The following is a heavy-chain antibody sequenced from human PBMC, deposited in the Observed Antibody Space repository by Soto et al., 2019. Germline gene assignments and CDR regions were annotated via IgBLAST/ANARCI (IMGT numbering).Heavy chain of an antibody. D-gene: IGHD6-19*01. CDR3: AVAVAGPTAIGY. Sequence: EVQLVESGGGLVQPGGSLRLSCAASGVTFSSYWMHWVRHAPGKGLVWVSRINSDGSSTSYADSVKGRFTISRDNAKNPLYLQMNSLRAEDTAVYYCAVAVAGPTAIGYWGQGTLVTVSS. CDR2: INSDGSST. CDR1: GVTFSSYW. J-gene: IGHJ4*02. V-gene: IGHV3-74*01.